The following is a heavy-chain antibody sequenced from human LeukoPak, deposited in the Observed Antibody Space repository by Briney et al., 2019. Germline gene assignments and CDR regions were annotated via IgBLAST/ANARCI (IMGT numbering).Heavy chain of an antibody. CDR1: GFTFSSYA. V-gene: IGHV3-30-3*01. Sequence: GRSLRLSCAASGFTFSSYAMHWVRQAPGKGLELAAVISYDGSNKYYADSVKGRFTISRDNSKNTLYLQMNSLRAEDTAVYYCARALASFEPYYYYGMDVWGQGTTVTVSS. CDR2: ISYDGSNK. D-gene: IGHD3-9*01. J-gene: IGHJ6*02. CDR3: ARALASFEPYYYYGMDV.